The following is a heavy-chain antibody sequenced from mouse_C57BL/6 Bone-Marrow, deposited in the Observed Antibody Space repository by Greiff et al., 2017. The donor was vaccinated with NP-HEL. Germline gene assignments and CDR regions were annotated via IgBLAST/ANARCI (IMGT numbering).Heavy chain of an antibody. Sequence: VQLQQSGAELARPGASVKLSCKASGYTFTSYGISWVKQRTGQGLEWIGEIYPRSGNTYYNEKFKGKATLTANKSSSTAYMELRSLTSEDSAVYFCADYGSNHAMDYWGQGTSVTVSS. D-gene: IGHD1-1*01. J-gene: IGHJ4*01. CDR2: IYPRSGNT. CDR1: GYTFTSYG. V-gene: IGHV1-81*01. CDR3: ADYGSNHAMDY.